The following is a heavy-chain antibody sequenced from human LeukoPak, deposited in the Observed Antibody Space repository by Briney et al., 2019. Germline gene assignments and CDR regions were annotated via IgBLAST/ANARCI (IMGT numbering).Heavy chain of an antibody. V-gene: IGHV3-23*01. Sequence: GGSLRLSCAASGFTFSSYSMNWVRQAPGKGLEWVAAICGSGGSTYYADSVKGRFTISRDNSKNTPYLQMNSLRAEDTAVYYCAKDQWAAAGKGYYYFDYWGQGTLVTVSS. CDR1: GFTFSSYS. J-gene: IGHJ4*02. CDR2: ICGSGGST. CDR3: AKDQWAAAGKGYYYFDY. D-gene: IGHD6-13*01.